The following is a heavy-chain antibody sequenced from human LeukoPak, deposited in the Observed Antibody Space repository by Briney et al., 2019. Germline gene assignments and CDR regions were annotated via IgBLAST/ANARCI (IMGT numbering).Heavy chain of an antibody. V-gene: IGHV3-21*01. Sequence: GGSLRLSCAASGFTFSSYSMNWVRQAPGKGLEWVSSISSSSSYIYCADSVKGRFTISRDNAKNSLYLQMNSLRAEDTAVYYCARVDVVLHLGAWGQGTTVTVSS. CDR1: GFTFSSYS. D-gene: IGHD2-8*01. CDR2: ISSSSSYI. J-gene: IGHJ6*02. CDR3: ARVDVVLHLGA.